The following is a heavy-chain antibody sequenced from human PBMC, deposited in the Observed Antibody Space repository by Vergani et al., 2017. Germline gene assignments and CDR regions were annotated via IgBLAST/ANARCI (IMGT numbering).Heavy chain of an antibody. CDR3: ARDRGNVFWSGYYYRDYYGMDV. CDR2: IWYDGSNK. Sequence: QVQLVESGGGVVQPGRSLRLSCAASGFTFSSYGMHWVRQAPGKGLEWVAVIWYDGSNKYYADSVKGRFTISRDNSKNTLYLQMNSLRAEDTAVYYGARDRGNVFWSGYYYRDYYGMDVWGQGTTVTVSS. V-gene: IGHV3-33*01. J-gene: IGHJ6*02. CDR1: GFTFSSYG. D-gene: IGHD3-3*01.